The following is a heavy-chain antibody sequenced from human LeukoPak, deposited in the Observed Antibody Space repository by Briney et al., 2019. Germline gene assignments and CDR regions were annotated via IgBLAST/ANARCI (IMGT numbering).Heavy chain of an antibody. V-gene: IGHV4-39*07. CDR3: ARGTGDYYAHDDAFDI. Sequence: PSETLSLTCTVSGGSISNSGYYWGWIRQPPGKGLEWIGSIYYTGNTYYNPSLNSRVTISVDRSKNQFSLKLSSVTAADTAVYYCARGTGDYYAHDDAFDIWGQGTMVTVSS. CDR1: GGSISNSGYY. CDR2: IYYTGNT. J-gene: IGHJ3*02. D-gene: IGHD3-10*01.